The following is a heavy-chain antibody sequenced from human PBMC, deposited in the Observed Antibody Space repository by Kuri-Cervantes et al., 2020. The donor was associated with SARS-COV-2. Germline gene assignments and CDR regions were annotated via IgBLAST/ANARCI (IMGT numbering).Heavy chain of an antibody. CDR2: IYYSGST. Sequence: SETLSLTCTVSGGSISSYYWSWIWQPPGKGLEWIGYIYYSGSTNYNPSLKSRVTISVDTSKNQFSLKLSSVTAADTAVYYCARAVNWKTGAFDIWGQGTMVTVSS. D-gene: IGHD1-1*01. CDR1: GGSISSYY. J-gene: IGHJ3*02. V-gene: IGHV4-59*01. CDR3: ARAVNWKTGAFDI.